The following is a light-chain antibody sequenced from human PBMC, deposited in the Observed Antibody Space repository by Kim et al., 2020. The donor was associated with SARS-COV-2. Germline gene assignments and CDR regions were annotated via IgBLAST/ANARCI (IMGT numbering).Light chain of an antibody. CDR1: QSVSASL. CDR3: HQDWT. Sequence: ATPSLSPGERATLSCRASQSVSASLLSWYQQKPGQPPRLLIYGTSTRATGIPARFSGSGSGADFTLTINSLEPEDFAVYFCHQDWTFGQGTKLEI. J-gene: IGKJ2*01. CDR2: GTS. V-gene: IGKV3D-7*01.